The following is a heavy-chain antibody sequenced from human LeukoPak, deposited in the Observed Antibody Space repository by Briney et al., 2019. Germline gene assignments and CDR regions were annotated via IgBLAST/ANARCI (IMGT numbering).Heavy chain of an antibody. CDR1: GYTFTGYY. D-gene: IGHD5-12*01. V-gene: IGHV1-2*04. CDR2: INPNSGGT. Sequence: ASVKVSCKASGYTFTGYYMHWVRQAPRQGLEWMGWINPNSGGTNYAQKFQGWVTMTRDTSISTAYMELSRLRSDDTAVYYCASSRSGYDSDYAFDIWGQGTMVTVSS. J-gene: IGHJ3*02. CDR3: ASSRSGYDSDYAFDI.